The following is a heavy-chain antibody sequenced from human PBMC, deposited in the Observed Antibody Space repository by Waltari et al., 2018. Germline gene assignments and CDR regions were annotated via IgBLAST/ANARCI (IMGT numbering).Heavy chain of an antibody. CDR2: ISYDGSNQ. D-gene: IGHD2-21*01. Sequence: QVQLVESGGGVVQPGRPLRLSCAASGLTFSHYAIHWVRQAPGKGLEWVAIISYDGSNQFYADSVKGRFTLARDNSRNTLYLQMNSLRAEDTAVYYCAGQPWTLVMSEPLDYWGQGTLVTVSS. CDR3: AGQPWTLVMSEPLDY. V-gene: IGHV3-30-3*01. CDR1: GLTFSHYA. J-gene: IGHJ4*02.